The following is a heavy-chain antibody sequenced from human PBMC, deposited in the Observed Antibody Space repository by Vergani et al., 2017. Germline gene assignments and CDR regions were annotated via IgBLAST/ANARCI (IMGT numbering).Heavy chain of an antibody. Sequence: EVWLVQSGAEVKKPGATMKISCKVSGYTFTDHYMHWVKQAPGKGLEWMGLVDPEDGETIYAEKFKGRVTIAADTSTDTAHLELSRLRSEDTAVYYCATPQTVTTGGMEVWGQGTTVIVSS. V-gene: IGHV1-69-2*01. CDR2: VDPEDGET. J-gene: IGHJ6*02. CDR1: GYTFTDHY. D-gene: IGHD4-17*01. CDR3: ATPQTVTTGGMEV.